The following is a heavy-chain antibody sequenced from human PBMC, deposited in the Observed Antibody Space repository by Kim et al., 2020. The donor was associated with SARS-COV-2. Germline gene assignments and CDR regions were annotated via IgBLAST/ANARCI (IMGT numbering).Heavy chain of an antibody. CDR2: INPSGGST. D-gene: IGHD3-10*01. CDR3: ARGPRGYYGSGYNWFDP. V-gene: IGHV1-46*01. Sequence: ASVKVSCKASGYTFTSYYMHWVRQAPGQGLEWMGIINPSGGSTSYAQKFQGRVTMTRDTSTSTVYMELSSLRSEDTAVYYCARGPRGYYGSGYNWFDPWGQGTLVTVSS. J-gene: IGHJ5*02. CDR1: GYTFTSYY.